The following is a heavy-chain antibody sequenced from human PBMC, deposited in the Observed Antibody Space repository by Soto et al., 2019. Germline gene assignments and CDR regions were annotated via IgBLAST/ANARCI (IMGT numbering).Heavy chain of an antibody. V-gene: IGHV3-23*01. D-gene: IGHD2-2*01. J-gene: IGHJ6*02. CDR3: AKGYSPSCYSGLDV. CDR1: GYTFDTYA. CDR2: LCGDDGNT. Sequence: GGSLRLSCAASGYTFDTYAMSWVRQAPGKGLEWVSVLCGDDGNTYYAHSVKGRFTISRDNSKNTLYLQMNSLRPEDTAVYYCAKGYSPSCYSGLDVWGPGTTVTVSS.